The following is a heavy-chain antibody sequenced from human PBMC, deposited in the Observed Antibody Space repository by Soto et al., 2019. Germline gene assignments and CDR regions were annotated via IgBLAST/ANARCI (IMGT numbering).Heavy chain of an antibody. D-gene: IGHD6-13*01. J-gene: IGHJ5*02. Sequence: GASVKVSCKASGFTFTSSAVQWVRQARGQRLEWIGWIVVGSGNTNYAQKFQERVTITRDMSTSTAYMELSSLRSEDTAVYYCAADLGAAAAEYNWFDPWGQGTLVPVSS. CDR1: GFTFTSSA. CDR2: IVVGSGNT. CDR3: AADLGAAAAEYNWFDP. V-gene: IGHV1-58*01.